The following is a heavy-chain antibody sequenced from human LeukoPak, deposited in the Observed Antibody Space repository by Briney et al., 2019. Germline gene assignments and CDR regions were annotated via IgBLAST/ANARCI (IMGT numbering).Heavy chain of an antibody. J-gene: IGHJ4*02. D-gene: IGHD5-18*01. Sequence: GGSLRLSCAASGFTLSSYWMSWVRQAPGKGLEWVASIKHDGTETYFVDSVKGRFTVSRDTAKNSLYLQMNSLRVEDTAVYFCARDSRGFSYGPNTDYWGQGTLVTVSS. CDR1: GFTLSSYW. CDR3: ARDSRGFSYGPNTDY. CDR2: IKHDGTET. V-gene: IGHV3-7*01.